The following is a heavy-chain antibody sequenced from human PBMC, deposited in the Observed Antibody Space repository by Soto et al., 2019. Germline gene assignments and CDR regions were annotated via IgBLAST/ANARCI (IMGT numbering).Heavy chain of an antibody. CDR3: AREQNCTDGICYSEYFQR. CDR2: VNPSGGST. J-gene: IGHJ1*01. D-gene: IGHD2-15*01. V-gene: IGHV1-46*01. Sequence: ASVKVSCKASGYIFTAYSMHWVRRAPGQGLERMGVVNPSGGSTNDAQKFQGRITLTRDTSRNTVYMDMRSLTSEDPAVYYCAREQNCTDGICYSEYFQRWGQGTLVTVSS. CDR1: GYIFTAYS.